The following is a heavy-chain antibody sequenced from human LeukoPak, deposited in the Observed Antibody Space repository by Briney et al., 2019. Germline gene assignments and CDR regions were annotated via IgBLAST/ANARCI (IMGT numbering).Heavy chain of an antibody. CDR3: ARDLDETPYYDFWSGYSSFNY. V-gene: IGHV3-21*01. Sequence: GGSLRLSCAASGFTFSSYGMSWVRQAPGKGLEWVSSISSSSSYIYYADSVKGRFTISRDNAKNSLYLQMNSLRAEDTAVYYCARDLDETPYYDFWSGYSSFNYWGQGTPVTVSS. CDR2: ISSSSSYI. J-gene: IGHJ4*02. D-gene: IGHD3-3*01. CDR1: GFTFSSYG.